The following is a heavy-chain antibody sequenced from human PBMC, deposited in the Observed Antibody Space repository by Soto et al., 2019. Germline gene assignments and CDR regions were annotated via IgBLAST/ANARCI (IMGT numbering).Heavy chain of an antibody. CDR3: ASVMMDSSGSVDY. CDR1: GGSISSYY. CDR2: IYYSGST. V-gene: IGHV4-59*08. Sequence: SETLSLTCTVSGGSISSYYWSWIRQPPGKGLEWIGYIYYSGSTYYNPSLKSRVTISVDTSKNQFSLKLSSVTAADTAVYYCASVMMDSSGSVDYWGQGTLVTV. D-gene: IGHD3-22*01. J-gene: IGHJ4*02.